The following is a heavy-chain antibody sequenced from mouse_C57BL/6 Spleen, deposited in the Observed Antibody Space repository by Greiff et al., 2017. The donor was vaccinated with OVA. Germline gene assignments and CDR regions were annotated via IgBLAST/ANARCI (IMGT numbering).Heavy chain of an antibody. V-gene: IGHV1-52*01. CDR1: GYTFTSYW. CDR3: TRELRPGYYAMDY. D-gene: IGHD3-2*02. J-gene: IGHJ4*01. CDR2: IDPSDSET. Sequence: QVQLQQPGAELVRPGSSVKLSCKASGYTFTSYWMHWVKQRPIQGLEWIGNIDPSDSETHYNQKFKDKATVTVDKSSSTAYMQLSILTSEDSAVYCCTRELRPGYYAMDYWGQGTSATVSS.